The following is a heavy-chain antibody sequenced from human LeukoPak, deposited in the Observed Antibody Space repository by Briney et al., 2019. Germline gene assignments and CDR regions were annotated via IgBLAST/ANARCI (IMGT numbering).Heavy chain of an antibody. D-gene: IGHD3-3*01. CDR2: LYFSGST. CDR1: GNSISNYY. Sequence: SETLSLTCTVSGNSISNYYWSWIRQPPGKGLEWIGYLYFSGSTNYNPSLKSRVTISVDTSKDQFSLKLSSVTAADTAMYYCARGIAGEWLPIRGQGTLVTVSS. CDR3: ARGIAGEWLPI. J-gene: IGHJ4*02. V-gene: IGHV4-59*01.